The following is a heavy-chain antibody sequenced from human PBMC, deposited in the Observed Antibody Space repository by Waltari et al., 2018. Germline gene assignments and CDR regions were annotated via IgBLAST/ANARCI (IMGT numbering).Heavy chain of an antibody. J-gene: IGHJ6*02. D-gene: IGHD3-16*01. CDR1: GFTFSSYW. Sequence: EVQLVESGGGLVQPGGSLRLSCAASGFTFSSYWMSWVRQAPGKGLEWVANRKQEGSEKYDVDAVKGRFTISRDNAKNSLYLQMNSLRAEDTAVYYCARENVDAKLGYYYGMDVWGQGTTVTVSS. V-gene: IGHV3-7*01. CDR3: ARENVDAKLGYYYGMDV. CDR2: RKQEGSEK.